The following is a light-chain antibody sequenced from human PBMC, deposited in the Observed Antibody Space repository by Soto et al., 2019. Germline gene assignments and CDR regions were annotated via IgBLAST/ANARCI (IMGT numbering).Light chain of an antibody. V-gene: IGKV1-39*01. CDR1: QSIDTY. CDR3: QQSYSTPLT. CDR2: AAS. Sequence: DIQMTQSPSSLSASVGDRVTIPCRASQSIDTYLNWYQQKPGKAPKLLIYAASSLQSGVPSRFSGSGSVTDFTLTISNLQPEDFATYFCQQSYSTPLTFGGGTKVEI. J-gene: IGKJ4*01.